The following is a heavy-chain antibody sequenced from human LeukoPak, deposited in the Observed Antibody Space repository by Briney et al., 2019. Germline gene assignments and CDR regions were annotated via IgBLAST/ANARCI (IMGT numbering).Heavy chain of an antibody. CDR3: ARGRYQFEH. CDR1: GFTFGNYA. D-gene: IGHD3-16*02. CDR2: IRSTGDGGTT. J-gene: IGHJ1*01. Sequence: PGGSLRLSCTASGFTFGNYAMSWFRQAPGKGLEWIGSIRSTGDGGTTEYAASVKGRFVISREDSKSIAYLQMDSLESEDTAVYYCARGRYQFEHWGQGTLVTVSS. V-gene: IGHV3-49*03.